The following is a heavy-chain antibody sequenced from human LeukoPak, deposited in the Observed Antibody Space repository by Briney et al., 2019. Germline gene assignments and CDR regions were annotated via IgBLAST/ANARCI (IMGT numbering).Heavy chain of an antibody. CDR2: ITSSSSYI. CDR3: AKDGATYYYYYMDV. J-gene: IGHJ6*03. Sequence: GGSLRLSCAASGFTFSTHNMNWVRHAPGKGLEWISSITSSSSYIYYADSVKGRFTISRDNSKNTLYLQMNSLRAEDMAVYYCAKDGATYYYYYMDVWGKGTTVTISS. D-gene: IGHD1-26*01. V-gene: IGHV3-21*01. CDR1: GFTFSTHN.